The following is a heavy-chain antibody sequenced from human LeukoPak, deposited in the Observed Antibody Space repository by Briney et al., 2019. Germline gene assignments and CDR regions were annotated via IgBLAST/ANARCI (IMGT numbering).Heavy chain of an antibody. Sequence: SETLSLTCALYTRSFSGYYWSWIRQPPGKGLEWIGEINHSGSTNYNPSLKSRVTISVDTSKNQFSLKLSSVTAADTAVYYCARGAGYSYWPQNDYWGQGTLVTVSS. CDR2: INHSGST. V-gene: IGHV4-34*01. J-gene: IGHJ4*02. CDR1: TRSFSGYY. CDR3: ARGAGYSYWPQNDY. D-gene: IGHD5-18*01.